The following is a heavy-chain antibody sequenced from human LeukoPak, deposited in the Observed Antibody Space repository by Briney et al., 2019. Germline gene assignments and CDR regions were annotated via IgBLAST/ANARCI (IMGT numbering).Heavy chain of an antibody. CDR3: ARASFYDFWSGYEFDY. D-gene: IGHD3-3*01. Sequence: GGSLRLSCAASGSTFSSYAMHWVRQAPGKGLEYVSAISSNGGSTYYANSVKGRFTISRDNSKNTLYLQMGSLRAEDMAVYYCARASFYDFWSGYEFDYWGQGTLVTVSS. J-gene: IGHJ4*02. V-gene: IGHV3-64*01. CDR1: GSTFSSYA. CDR2: ISSNGGST.